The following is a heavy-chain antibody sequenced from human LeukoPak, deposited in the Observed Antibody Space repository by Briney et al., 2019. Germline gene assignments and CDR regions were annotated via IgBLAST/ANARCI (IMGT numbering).Heavy chain of an antibody. D-gene: IGHD4-23*01. CDR1: GFTFSSYW. CDR3: AKALYGGHDY. Sequence: GGSLRLSCAASGFTFSSYWMSWVRKAPGKGLEWVANINKDGGEKYYVDSVKGRFTVSRDNSKNTLSLQMNSLRAEDTAVYYCAKALYGGHDYWGQGTLVTVSS. J-gene: IGHJ4*02. CDR2: INKDGGEK. V-gene: IGHV3-7*03.